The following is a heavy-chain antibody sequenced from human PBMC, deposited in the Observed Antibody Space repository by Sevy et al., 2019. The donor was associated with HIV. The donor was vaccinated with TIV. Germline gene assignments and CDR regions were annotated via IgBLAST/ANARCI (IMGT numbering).Heavy chain of an antibody. CDR3: ASLPYGFYYFDY. J-gene: IGHJ4*02. V-gene: IGHV4-34*01. D-gene: IGHD4-17*01. CDR1: GGSFSGYY. CDR2: INHSGST. Sequence: SETLSLTCAVYGGSFSGYYWSWIRQPPGKGLEWIGEINHSGSTNYNPSLKSRVTISVDTSKNQFSLKLSSVTAADTAVYYCASLPYGFYYFDYWGQGTLVTVSS.